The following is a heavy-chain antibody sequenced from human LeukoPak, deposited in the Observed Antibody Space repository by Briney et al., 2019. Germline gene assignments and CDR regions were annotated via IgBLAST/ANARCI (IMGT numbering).Heavy chain of an antibody. J-gene: IGHJ5*02. V-gene: IGHV4-31*03. CDR3: AKSTNCCYSWFDP. D-gene: IGHD2-2*01. CDR2: IYYSGST. CDR1: GGSISSGGYY. Sequence: SQTLSLTCTVSGGSISSGGYYWSWIRQHPGKGLEWIGYIYYSGSTYYNPSLKSRVTISVDTSKNQFSLKLSSVTAADTAVYYCAKSTNCCYSWFDPWGQGTLVTVSS.